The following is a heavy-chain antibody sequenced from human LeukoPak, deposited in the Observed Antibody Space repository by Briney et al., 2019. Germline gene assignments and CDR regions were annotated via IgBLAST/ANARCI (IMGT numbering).Heavy chain of an antibody. CDR1: GGSFSDYY. J-gene: IGHJ4*02. D-gene: IGHD3-9*01. V-gene: IGHV4-34*01. CDR2: IYHSGST. CDR3: ARRTTGYWTFDY. Sequence: PSETLSLTCAVYGGSFSDYYWSWIRQPPGKGLEWIGAIYHSGSTYYNPSLKSRLTISIDTSKNQFSLKLSSMTAADTAVYFCARRTTGYWTFDYWGQGTLVTVSS.